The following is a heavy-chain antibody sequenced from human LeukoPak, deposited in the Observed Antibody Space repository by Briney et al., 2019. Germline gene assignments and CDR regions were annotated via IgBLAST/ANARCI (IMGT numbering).Heavy chain of an antibody. J-gene: IGHJ4*02. CDR3: ARDGNYGSGSTFDY. D-gene: IGHD3-10*01. Sequence: GGSLRLSCAASGFTFSSYWMSWVRQAPGKGLEWVANIKQDGSEKYYVDSVKGRFTISRDNAKNSLYLQMNSLRAEDTAVYYCARDGNYGSGSTFDYWGQGTLVTVSS. CDR1: GFTFSSYW. CDR2: IKQDGSEK. V-gene: IGHV3-7*01.